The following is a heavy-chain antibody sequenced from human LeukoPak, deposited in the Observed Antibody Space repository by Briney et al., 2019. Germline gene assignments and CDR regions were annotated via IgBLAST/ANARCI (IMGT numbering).Heavy chain of an antibody. D-gene: IGHD1-26*01. CDR1: GFTFSSNW. CDR2: INEDGSTT. CDR3: VRDLGGRSGH. V-gene: IGHV3-74*01. Sequence: GGSLRLSCAASGFTFSSNWMHWVRQAPGKGLVWVSRINEDGSTTNYADSVKGRSTILRDNAKNTLYLQMNSLRAEDTAVYYCVRDLGGRSGHWGQGTLVTVSS. J-gene: IGHJ4*02.